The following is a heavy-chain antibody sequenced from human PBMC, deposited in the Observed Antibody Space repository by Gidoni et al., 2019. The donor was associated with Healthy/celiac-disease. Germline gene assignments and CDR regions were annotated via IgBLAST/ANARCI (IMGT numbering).Heavy chain of an antibody. Sequence: QVQLVQSGAEVKKPGASVKVSCKASGYTFTSYAMHWVRQAPGQRLEWMGWINAGNGNTKYSQKFQGRVTITRDTSASTAYMELSSLRSEDTAVYYCARVGITMVRGVRAYGWFDPWGQGTLVTVSS. CDR3: ARVGITMVRGVRAYGWFDP. J-gene: IGHJ5*02. V-gene: IGHV1-3*01. CDR2: INAGNGNT. CDR1: GYTFTSYA. D-gene: IGHD3-10*01.